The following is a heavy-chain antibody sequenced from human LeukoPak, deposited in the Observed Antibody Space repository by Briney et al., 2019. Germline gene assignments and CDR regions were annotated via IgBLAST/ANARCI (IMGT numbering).Heavy chain of an antibody. Sequence: PGGSLRLSCAASGFTFSSYAMSWVRQAPGKGLEWVSAISGSGGSTYYADSVKGRFTISRDNSKNTLYLQMNSLRAEDTAVYYCAKDTRYFDWSGGVFDYWGQGTLVTVSS. CDR2: ISGSGGST. V-gene: IGHV3-23*01. D-gene: IGHD3-9*01. J-gene: IGHJ4*02. CDR3: AKDTRYFDWSGGVFDY. CDR1: GFTFSSYA.